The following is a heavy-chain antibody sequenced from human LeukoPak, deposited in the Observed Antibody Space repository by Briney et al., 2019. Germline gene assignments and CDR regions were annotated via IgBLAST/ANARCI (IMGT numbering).Heavy chain of an antibody. CDR3: ASQSGGSYYGDYYYGMDV. Sequence: SETLSLTCAVYGGSFRGYYWSWIRQPPGKGLEWIGEINHRGSTKYNPSLKSRVTISVDTSKNQFSLNLRSATAADTAVYYCASQSGGSYYGDYYYGMDVWGQGTTVTVSS. D-gene: IGHD1-26*01. CDR1: GGSFRGYY. J-gene: IGHJ6*02. V-gene: IGHV4-34*01. CDR2: INHRGST.